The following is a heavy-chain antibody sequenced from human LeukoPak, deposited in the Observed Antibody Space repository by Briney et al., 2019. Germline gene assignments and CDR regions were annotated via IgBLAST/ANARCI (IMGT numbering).Heavy chain of an antibody. D-gene: IGHD5-18*01. Sequence: SETLSLTCTVSGGSLSSQYWSWIRQPPGKGLEWIGYIYYRGSTSYNPSLKSRVTISVDTSKNQFSLRLNSVTAADTAVYYCARDIVSEYSKSHSHFDPWGQGTLVTVSS. CDR3: ARDIVSEYSKSHSHFDP. V-gene: IGHV4-59*11. CDR1: GGSLSSQY. J-gene: IGHJ5*02. CDR2: IYYRGST.